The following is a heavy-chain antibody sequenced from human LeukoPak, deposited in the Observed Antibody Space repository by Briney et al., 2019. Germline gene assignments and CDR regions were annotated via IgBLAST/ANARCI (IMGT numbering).Heavy chain of an antibody. CDR3: ARVLTGSYWYFDL. V-gene: IGHV1-46*03. Sequence: ASVKVSCKASGYTFTNYCMHWVRQAPGQGLEWMGVINPSGGSTSYAQKFQGRVTMTRDTSTSTVYMELSSLRSEDTAVYHCARVLTGSYWYFDLWGRGTLVTVSS. J-gene: IGHJ2*01. CDR2: INPSGGST. CDR1: GYTFTNYC. D-gene: IGHD7-27*01.